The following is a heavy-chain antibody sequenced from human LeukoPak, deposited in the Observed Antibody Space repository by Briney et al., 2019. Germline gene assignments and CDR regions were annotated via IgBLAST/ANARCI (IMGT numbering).Heavy chain of an antibody. CDR2: ISGSGGST. CDR1: GFTFSSYA. Sequence: GGSLRLSCAASGFTFSSYAMSWVRQAPGKGLEWVSAISGSGGSTYYADSVKGRFTISRDNSKNTLYLQMNSLRAEDTAVYYCAKDSLVGYCSGGSCYEDYWGQGTLVTVSS. D-gene: IGHD2-15*01. CDR3: AKDSLVGYCSGGSCYEDY. V-gene: IGHV3-23*01. J-gene: IGHJ4*02.